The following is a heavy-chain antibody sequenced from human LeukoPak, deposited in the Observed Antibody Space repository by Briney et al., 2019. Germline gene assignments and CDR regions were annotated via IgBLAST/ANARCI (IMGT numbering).Heavy chain of an antibody. CDR2: IFPGDSDV. Sequence: KGGESLKISCKASGYNFANSWIGWVRQVPGKGLEWMGIIFPGDSDVRYSPSFQGQVTLSADKSIDTAYLQWSSLKASDTAIYYCARHTLGRYSSTYPFGAWGQGTLVTVSS. V-gene: IGHV5-51*01. CDR3: ARHTLGRYSSTYPFGA. D-gene: IGHD6-6*01. CDR1: GYNFANSW. J-gene: IGHJ5*02.